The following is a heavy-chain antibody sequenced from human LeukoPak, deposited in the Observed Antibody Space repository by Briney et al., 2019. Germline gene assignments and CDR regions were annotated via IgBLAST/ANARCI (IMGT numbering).Heavy chain of an antibody. Sequence: SETPSLTCTVSGYSISSGYYWGWIRQPPGKGLEWIGSIYHSGSTYYNPSLKSRVTISVDTSKNQFSLKLSSVTPADTAVYYCARDLYYDFWSGYYNWFDPWGQGTLVTVSS. CDR3: ARDLYYDFWSGYYNWFDP. V-gene: IGHV4-38-2*02. CDR1: GYSISSGYY. CDR2: IYHSGST. J-gene: IGHJ5*02. D-gene: IGHD3-3*01.